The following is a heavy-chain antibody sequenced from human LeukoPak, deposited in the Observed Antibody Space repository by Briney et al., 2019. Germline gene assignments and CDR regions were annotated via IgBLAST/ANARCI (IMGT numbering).Heavy chain of an antibody. J-gene: IGHJ4*02. CDR1: GYSFTSYW. V-gene: IGHV5-51*01. CDR2: IYPGDSDT. CDR3: ARQNGAVAGPFDY. Sequence: GESLKISCKSSGYSFTSYWIGWVRQMPGKGLEWMGIIYPGDSDTRYSPSFQGQVTISADKSVSTAYLQWSSLKASDTAMYYCARQNGAVAGPFDYWGQGTLVTVSS. D-gene: IGHD6-19*01.